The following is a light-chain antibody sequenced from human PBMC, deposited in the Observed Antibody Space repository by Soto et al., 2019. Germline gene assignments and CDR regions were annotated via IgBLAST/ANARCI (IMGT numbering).Light chain of an antibody. CDR2: GNT. J-gene: IGLJ2*01. V-gene: IGLV1-40*01. Sequence: QSVLTQPPFLSGAPGQSVTISCTGSSSNIGAGYHVHWYQHTPGEAPKLLIYGNTNRSAGISDRFSGSKSGTSASLAITGLQAEDEADYFCQSYDRTVTTVVFGGGTQLTVL. CDR3: QSYDRTVTTVV. CDR1: SSNIGAGYH.